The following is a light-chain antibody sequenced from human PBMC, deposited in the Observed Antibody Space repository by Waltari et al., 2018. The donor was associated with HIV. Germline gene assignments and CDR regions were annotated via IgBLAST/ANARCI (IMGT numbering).Light chain of an antibody. CDR2: DVK. J-gene: IGLJ2*01. V-gene: IGLV2-14*01. CDR1: NRDLGSSDY. Sequence: QSALSQPASVSGSPGQSITISCTGTNRDLGSSDYVSWYQIFPDRAPRLLIYDVKKRPSGVSSRFSGSKAANTASLTISGLQLEDEAHFYCASLSNNLNLVVFGGGTHLTVL. CDR3: ASLSNNLNLVV.